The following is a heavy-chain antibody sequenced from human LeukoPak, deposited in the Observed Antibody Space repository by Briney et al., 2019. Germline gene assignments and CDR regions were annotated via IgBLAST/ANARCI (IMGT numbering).Heavy chain of an antibody. CDR2: INPNSGGT. CDR1: GHTFTGYY. V-gene: IGHV1-2*02. Sequence: ASVKVSCKASGHTFTGYYMHWVRQAPGQGLEWMGWINPNSGGTNYAQKFQGRVTMTRDTSISTAYMELSRLRSDDTAVYYCARSGYSGYDLTSDYYYYYGMDVWGQGTTVTVSS. D-gene: IGHD5-12*01. CDR3: ARSGYSGYDLTSDYYYYYGMDV. J-gene: IGHJ6*02.